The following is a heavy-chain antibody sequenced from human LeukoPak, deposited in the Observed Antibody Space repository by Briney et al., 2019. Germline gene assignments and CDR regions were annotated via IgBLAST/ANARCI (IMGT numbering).Heavy chain of an antibody. V-gene: IGHV1-24*01. D-gene: IGHD2-2*01. CDR3: ATVTPWYCSSTSCFPYYFDY. Sequence: ASVKVSCKVPGYTLTELSMHWVRQAPGKGLEWMGGFDPEDGETIYAQKFQGRVTMTEDTSTDTAYMELSSLRSEDTAVYYCATVTPWYCSSTSCFPYYFDYWGQGTLVTVSS. CDR2: FDPEDGET. CDR1: GYTLTELS. J-gene: IGHJ4*02.